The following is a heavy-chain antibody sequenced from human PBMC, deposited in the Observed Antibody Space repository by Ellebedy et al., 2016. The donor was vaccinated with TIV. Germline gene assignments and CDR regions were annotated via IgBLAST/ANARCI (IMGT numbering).Heavy chain of an antibody. V-gene: IGHV4-31*02. CDR1: GFTFSSYA. CDR2: IYYSGST. Sequence: LRLSCAASGFTFSSYAMSWIRQHPGKGLEWIGYIYYSGSTYYNPSLKSRVTISVDTSKNQFSLKLSSVTAADTAVYYCARGRHKFPTDYWGQGTLVTVSS. D-gene: IGHD2-21*01. J-gene: IGHJ4*02. CDR3: ARGRHKFPTDY.